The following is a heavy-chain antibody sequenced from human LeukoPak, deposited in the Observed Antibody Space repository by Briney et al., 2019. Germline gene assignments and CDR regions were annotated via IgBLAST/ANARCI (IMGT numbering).Heavy chain of an antibody. Sequence: GGSLSLSCTACGFSFDDYAMRWVRQAPGKGLKGVGFIRCKANGGTTEYAASVKGRFTISRDDSKTIAYLQMNSLKTEDTAVYYCTSVLLCFGELSAFDYWGQGTLVTVSS. CDR2: IRCKANGGTT. D-gene: IGHD3-10*01. CDR3: TSVLLCFGELSAFDY. V-gene: IGHV3-49*04. J-gene: IGHJ4*02. CDR1: GFSFDDYA.